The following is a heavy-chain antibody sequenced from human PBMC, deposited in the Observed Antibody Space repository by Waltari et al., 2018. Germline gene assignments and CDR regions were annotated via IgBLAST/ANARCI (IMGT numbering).Heavy chain of an antibody. CDR3: ARGVRGYSYGSRHGMDV. V-gene: IGHV4-34*01. Sequence: QVQLQQWGAGLLKPSETLSLTCAVDGGSLSGYYWSWIRKTQGKGLEWIGEINHSGSTNYNPSLKSRVTISVATSKNQFSLNLSSVTAADTAVYYCARGVRGYSYGSRHGMDVWGQGTTVTVSS. CDR2: INHSGST. J-gene: IGHJ6*02. CDR1: GGSLSGYY. D-gene: IGHD5-18*01.